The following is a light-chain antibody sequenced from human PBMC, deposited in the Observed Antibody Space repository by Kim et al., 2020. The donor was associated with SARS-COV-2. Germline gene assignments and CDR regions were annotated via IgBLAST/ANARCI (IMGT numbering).Light chain of an antibody. CDR3: MQGTRWPRT. J-gene: IGKJ2*01. V-gene: IGKV2-30*02. CDR2: KVS. Sequence: DVVMTQSPLSLPVNLGQPASISCRSSQSLVHSDGNTYLSWFRQRPGKSPRRLIYKVSNRDSGVPEILSGSGSGTDFTLKISRVEGEDVGVYYCMQGTRWPRTFGQGTKLEI. CDR1: QSLVHSDGNTY.